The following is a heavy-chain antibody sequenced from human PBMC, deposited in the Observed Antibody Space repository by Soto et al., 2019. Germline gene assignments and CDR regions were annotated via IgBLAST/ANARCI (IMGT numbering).Heavy chain of an antibody. CDR3: ARGAHYSNYNDLNYYYYGMDV. CDR2: ISSSSSYI. J-gene: IGHJ6*02. V-gene: IGHV3-21*01. CDR1: GFTFSSYS. D-gene: IGHD4-4*01. Sequence: GGSLRLSCAASGFTFSSYSMNWVRQAPGKGLEWVSSISSSSSYIYYADSVKGRFTISRDNAKNSLYLQMNSLRAEDSAVYYCARGAHYSNYNDLNYYYYGMDVWGQGTTVTVSS.